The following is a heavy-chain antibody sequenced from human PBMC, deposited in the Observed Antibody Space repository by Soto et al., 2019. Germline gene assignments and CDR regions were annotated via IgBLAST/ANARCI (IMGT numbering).Heavy chain of an antibody. CDR3: ARDRAKWKDYYYYGMDV. CDR2: IYYSGST. V-gene: IGHV4-30-4*01. Sequence: QVQLQESGPGLVKPSQTLSLTCTVSGGSISSGDDFWTWIRQPPGKGLEWIGYIYYSGSTYYNPSLKSRLTMSVDTSKNQFSLKLSSVTAADTAVYYCARDRAKWKDYYYYGMDVWGQGPRSPSP. J-gene: IGHJ6*02. D-gene: IGHD1-20*01. CDR1: GGSISSGDDF.